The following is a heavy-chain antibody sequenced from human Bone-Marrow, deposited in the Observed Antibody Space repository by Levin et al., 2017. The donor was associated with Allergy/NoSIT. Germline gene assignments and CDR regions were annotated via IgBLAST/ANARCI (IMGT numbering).Heavy chain of an antibody. D-gene: IGHD3-10*01. CDR1: GGSISSSSYY. Sequence: SQTLSLTCTVSGGSISSSSYYWGWIRQPPGKGLEWIGSIYYSGSTYYNPSLKSRVTISVDTSKNQFSLKLSSVTAADTAVYYCARQVGAAYLARPSPYYYYGMDVWGQGTTVTVSS. CDR2: IYYSGST. J-gene: IGHJ6*02. CDR3: ARQVGAAYLARPSPYYYYGMDV. V-gene: IGHV4-39*01.